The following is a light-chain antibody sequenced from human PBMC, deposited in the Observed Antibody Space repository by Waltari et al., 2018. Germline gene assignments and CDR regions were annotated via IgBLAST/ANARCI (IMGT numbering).Light chain of an antibody. CDR1: QGIGNN. V-gene: IGKV1-16*01. J-gene: IGKJ1*01. CDR3: QQGYSYPWT. Sequence: DIQMTQSPSSLSASVGDTVTISCQASQGIGNNLNWYQQKAGKAPKLLIYRASSFQSGIPSRFSGSGSGTDFTITISSLQPEDFATYCCQQGYSYPWTFGQGTTVEIK. CDR2: RAS.